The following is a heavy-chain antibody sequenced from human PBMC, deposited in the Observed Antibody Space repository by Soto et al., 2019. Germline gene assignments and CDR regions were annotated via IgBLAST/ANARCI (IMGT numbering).Heavy chain of an antibody. V-gene: IGHV3-23*01. CDR3: AKLGSSSWSPHYYFDY. J-gene: IGHJ4*02. CDR2: ITGSGDDT. CDR1: GFPFSIYA. Sequence: GGSLRLSCAASGFPFSIYAMSWVRQAPGKGLEWVSAITGSGDDTYYIDSVKGRFTISRDNSKSTLYLQMNSLRAEDTAIYYCAKLGSSSWSPHYYFDYWGQGTLVTVSS. D-gene: IGHD2-2*01.